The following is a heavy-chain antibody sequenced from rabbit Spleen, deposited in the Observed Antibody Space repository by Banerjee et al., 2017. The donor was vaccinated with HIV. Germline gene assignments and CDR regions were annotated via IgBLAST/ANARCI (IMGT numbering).Heavy chain of an antibody. J-gene: IGHJ4*01. V-gene: IGHV1S7*01. Sequence: QLEESGGRLVQPGGSLTLSCKAYGFTISNYWMNWVRQAPGKGLEWIGIIYPITETTYYANWVNGRFTISSDNAQNTVDLQMNSLTAADTATYFCAREDVGGSRSWWGPGTLVTV. CDR3: AREDVGGSRSW. CDR2: IYPITETT. CDR1: GFTISNYW. D-gene: IGHD1-1*01.